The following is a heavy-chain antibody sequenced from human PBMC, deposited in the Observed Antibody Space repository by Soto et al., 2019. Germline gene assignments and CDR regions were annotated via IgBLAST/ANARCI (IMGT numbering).Heavy chain of an antibody. CDR3: ARDVVRSTAGDS. V-gene: IGHV1-69*01. CDR2: IIPIFTRT. D-gene: IGHD2-15*01. Sequence: QLQLVQSGTEVKEPGSSVKVSCKASGGTFSTSSFVWVRQGPGQGLEWMGGIIPIFTRTNFAQKFQGRVNFSADESTRTTYMELRSLTSEDTAIYYCARDVVRSTAGDSWGQGTLVTVSS. CDR1: GGTFSTSS. J-gene: IGHJ4*02.